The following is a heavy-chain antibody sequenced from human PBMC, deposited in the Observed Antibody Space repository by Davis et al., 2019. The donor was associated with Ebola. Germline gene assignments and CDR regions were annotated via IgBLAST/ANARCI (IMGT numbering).Heavy chain of an antibody. CDR2: INPSGGST. Sequence: ASVKVSCKASGYTFTSYSMHWVRQAPGQGLEWMGIINPSGGSTSYAQKFQGRVTLTRDTSTSTVYMELSSLRSEDTAVYYCARAAVTAAYYYYYMDVWGKGTTVTVSS. J-gene: IGHJ6*03. V-gene: IGHV1-46*01. CDR1: GYTFTSYS. D-gene: IGHD6-13*01. CDR3: ARAAVTAAYYYYYMDV.